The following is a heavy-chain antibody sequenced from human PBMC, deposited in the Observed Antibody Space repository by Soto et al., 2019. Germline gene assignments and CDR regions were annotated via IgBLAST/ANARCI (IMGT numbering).Heavy chain of an antibody. V-gene: IGHV4-38-2*02. J-gene: IGHJ4*02. Sequence: LFLTCAVSGHSIIVCYYWGWIRQRPGKGLEWIGSIYHSGSTYYNPSLKSRVTISVDTYKNQFSLKLSSVTAADTAVYYCARDSEGSTKHSPGLDYWGQGTLVTVSS. CDR3: ARDSEGSTKHSPGLDY. CDR1: GHSIIVCYY. CDR2: IYHSGST.